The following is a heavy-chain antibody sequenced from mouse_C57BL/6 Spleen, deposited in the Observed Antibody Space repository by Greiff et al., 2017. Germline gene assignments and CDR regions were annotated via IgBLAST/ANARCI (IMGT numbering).Heavy chain of an antibody. CDR1: GFTFSSYT. J-gene: IGHJ4*01. Sequence: EVQLVESGGGLVKPGGSLKLSCAASGFTFSSYTMSWVRQTPEKRLEWVATISGGGGNTYYPDSVKGRFTISRDNAKNTLYLQMSSLRSEDTALYYCARQSGTAMDYWGQGTSVAVSS. CDR2: ISGGGGNT. V-gene: IGHV5-9*01. D-gene: IGHD4-1*01. CDR3: ARQSGTAMDY.